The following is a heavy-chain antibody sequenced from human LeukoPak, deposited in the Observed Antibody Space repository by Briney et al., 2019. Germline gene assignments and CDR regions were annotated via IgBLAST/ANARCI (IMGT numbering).Heavy chain of an antibody. CDR3: ARHLSVFACAFDI. CDR1: GGSFSGYY. V-gene: IGHV4-34*01. CDR2: INHSGST. Sequence: SETLSLTCAVYGGSFSGYYWSWIRQPPGKGLEWIEEINHSGSTNYNPSLKSRVTISVDTSKNQFSLKLSSVTAADTAVYYCARHLSVFACAFDIWGQGTMVTVSS. D-gene: IGHD3-9*01. J-gene: IGHJ3*02.